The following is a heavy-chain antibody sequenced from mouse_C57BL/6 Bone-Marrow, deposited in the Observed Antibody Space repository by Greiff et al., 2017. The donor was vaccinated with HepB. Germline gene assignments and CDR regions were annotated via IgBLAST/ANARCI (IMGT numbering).Heavy chain of an antibody. Sequence: EVQRVESGPGLVKPSQSLSLTCSVTGYSITSGYYWNWIRQFPGNKLEWMGYISYDGSNNYNPSLKNRISITRDTSKNQFFLKLNSVTTEDTATYYCARAYGSSYFDYWGQGTTLTVSS. J-gene: IGHJ2*01. V-gene: IGHV3-6*01. D-gene: IGHD1-1*01. CDR3: ARAYGSSYFDY. CDR2: ISYDGSN. CDR1: GYSITSGYY.